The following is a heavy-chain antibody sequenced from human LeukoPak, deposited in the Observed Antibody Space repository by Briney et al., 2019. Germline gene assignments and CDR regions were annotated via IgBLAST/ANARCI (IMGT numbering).Heavy chain of an antibody. D-gene: IGHD6-19*01. Sequence: GGSLRLSCAASGFTFSSYWMRWVRQAPGKGLDWVSYISGSGSAIYYADSVKGRFTISRDNSKNTLYLQMNSLRAEDTAVYYCARRSGIAVAGAFDYWGQGTLVTVSS. J-gene: IGHJ4*02. CDR1: GFTFSSYW. CDR3: ARRSGIAVAGAFDY. V-gene: IGHV3-23*01. CDR2: ISGSGSAI.